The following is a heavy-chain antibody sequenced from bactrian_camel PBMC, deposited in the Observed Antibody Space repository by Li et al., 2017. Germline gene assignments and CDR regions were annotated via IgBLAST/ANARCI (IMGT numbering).Heavy chain of an antibody. V-gene: IGHV3S53*01. CDR2: IASDGTT. D-gene: IGHD2*01. J-gene: IGHJ4*01. CDR1: GYSVSEGY. Sequence: QLVESGGDSVQAGGSLTLSCVASGYSVSEGYMAWFRQAPGKKHEGVAAIASDGTTSYADSVKGRFTISKDNAKNTLHLQMNSLKLEDTAMYYCATPSSGGGDCRPTIPPYYWGQGTQVTVS. CDR3: ATPSSGGGDCRPTIPPYY.